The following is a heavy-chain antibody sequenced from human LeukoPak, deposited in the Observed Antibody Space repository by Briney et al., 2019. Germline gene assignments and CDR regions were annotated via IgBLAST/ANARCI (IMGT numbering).Heavy chain of an antibody. CDR1: GGSISSYY. CDR2: ISYGEAT. D-gene: IGHD1-26*01. V-gene: IGHV4-59*08. Sequence: PSETLSLTCTVSGGSISSYYWSWIRQPPGKGLEWIGYISYGEATSYNPSLKRRVTISVDSPKNRFSLRLSSLTAADTALYYCARHGGTLDYFDYWGPGSLVTVSS. CDR3: ARHGGTLDYFDY. J-gene: IGHJ4*02.